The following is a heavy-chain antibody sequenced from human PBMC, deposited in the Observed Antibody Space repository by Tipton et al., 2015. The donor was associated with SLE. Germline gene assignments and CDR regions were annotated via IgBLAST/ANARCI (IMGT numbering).Heavy chain of an antibody. CDR2: LYYSGGT. D-gene: IGHD6-25*01. V-gene: IGHV4-59*11. CDR3: ARVSAAIFRFYFGY. J-gene: IGHJ4*02. CDR1: GGSISSHF. Sequence: TLSLTCTVSGGSISSHFWSWIRQPPGKGLEWIGYLYYSGGTNYNPSLKSRVTISVDTSKNQFSLKLSSVTAADTAVYYCARVSAAIFRFYFGYWGQGTLGTVSS.